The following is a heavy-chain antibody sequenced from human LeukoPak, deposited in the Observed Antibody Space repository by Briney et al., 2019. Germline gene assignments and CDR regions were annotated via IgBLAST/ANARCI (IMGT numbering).Heavy chain of an antibody. Sequence: SETLSLTCGVSGGSVSSTNWWTWIRQPPGKGLEWIGEVHLDGRTNFNPSLKSRLTMSVDLSENHVSLKLTSVTAADTAVYYCAREGGFYRPLDYSGQGTLVTVSS. D-gene: IGHD6-25*01. J-gene: IGHJ4*02. CDR2: VHLDGRT. CDR1: GGSVSSTNW. V-gene: IGHV4-4*02. CDR3: AREGGFYRPLDY.